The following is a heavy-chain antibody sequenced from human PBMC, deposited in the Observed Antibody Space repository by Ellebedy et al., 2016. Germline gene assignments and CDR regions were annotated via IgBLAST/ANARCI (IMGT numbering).Heavy chain of an antibody. CDR1: GFTFSNFW. CDR2: IKEDGSEK. Sequence: GESLKISXAASGFTFSNFWMSWVRQAPGKGLEWVANIKEDGSEKNYVDSVKGRFTISRDNAKNSLCLQMNSLRAEDTAVYYCVRDRPSGSYPDWGQGTLVTVSS. CDR3: VRDRPSGSYPD. D-gene: IGHD1-26*01. J-gene: IGHJ4*02. V-gene: IGHV3-7*01.